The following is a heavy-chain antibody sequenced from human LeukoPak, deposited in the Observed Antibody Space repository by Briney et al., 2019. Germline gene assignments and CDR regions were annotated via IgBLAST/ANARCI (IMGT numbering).Heavy chain of an antibody. J-gene: IGHJ4*02. CDR2: TNKDGSRE. D-gene: IGHD6-19*01. V-gene: IGHV3-7*01. CDR3: ATTVAGHPDDYFDF. Sequence: AGGSLRLSCAASEFSFSNYWMSWVRQAPGKRLGRVAHTNKDGSREYYVDSVKGRFTISRDNAKNSLFLQLNNLRGEDTAVYYCATTVAGHPDDYFDFWGQGTLVTVSS. CDR1: EFSFSNYW.